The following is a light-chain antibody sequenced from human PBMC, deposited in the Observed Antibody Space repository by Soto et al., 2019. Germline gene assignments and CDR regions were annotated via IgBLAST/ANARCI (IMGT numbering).Light chain of an antibody. J-gene: IGKJ3*01. V-gene: IGKV3-15*01. CDR1: QSVSSN. CDR3: QQYNNWLLAT. Sequence: EIVMTQSPATLSVSPGERATLSCRASQSVSSNLAWYQQKPGQAPRLLIYGASTMATGIPARFSGSGSGTEFTLTISSLQSEDFAVYYCQQYNNWLLATFGPGTKVAIK. CDR2: GAS.